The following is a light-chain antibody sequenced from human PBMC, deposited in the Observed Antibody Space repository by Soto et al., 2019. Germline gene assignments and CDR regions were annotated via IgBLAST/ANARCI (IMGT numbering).Light chain of an antibody. CDR2: EVS. J-gene: IGLJ1*01. Sequence: QSALTQPASVSGSPGQSITISCTGTSSDVGGYNYVSWYQQHPGKAPKLMIYEVSNRPSGVSNRFYGSKSGNTASLTISGLQADDEADYYCSSYTSSSTLVFVTGTKVTVL. V-gene: IGLV2-14*01. CDR3: SSYTSSSTLV. CDR1: SSDVGGYNY.